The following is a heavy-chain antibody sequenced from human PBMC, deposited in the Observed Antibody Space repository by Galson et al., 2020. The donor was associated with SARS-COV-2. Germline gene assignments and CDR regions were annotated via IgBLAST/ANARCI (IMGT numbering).Heavy chain of an antibody. CDR3: ARHLGEGTTGPYYGMDV. CDR1: GGSLSRGGYY. D-gene: IGHD1-1*01. V-gene: IGHV4-30-4*01. CDR2: IYYTGST. Sequence: ASETLSLTCTVSGGSLSRGGYYWNWIRQSPGKGLEWIGYIYYTGSTYYNPSLKSRVTMSVDTAKNQFSLKVNSVTAADTAVYYCARHLGEGTTGPYYGMDVWGQGTTVTVSS. J-gene: IGHJ6*02.